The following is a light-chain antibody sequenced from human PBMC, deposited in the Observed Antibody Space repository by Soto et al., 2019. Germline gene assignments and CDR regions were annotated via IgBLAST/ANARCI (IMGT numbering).Light chain of an antibody. CDR1: QSVSSSF. CDR3: QQYTSSPEFT. V-gene: IGKV3-20*01. J-gene: IGKJ3*01. CDR2: GAS. Sequence: ESVLTQSPGTLSLSPGERATLSCRASQSVSSSFLAGYQQKPGQAPRLLIYGASRRATGIPDRFSGSGSGTDFTLTISRLEPGDSAVYYCQQYTSSPEFTFGPGTKVDIK.